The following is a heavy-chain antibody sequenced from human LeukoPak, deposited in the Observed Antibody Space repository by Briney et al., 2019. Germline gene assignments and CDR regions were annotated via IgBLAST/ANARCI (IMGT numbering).Heavy chain of an antibody. CDR2: INPSGGST. CDR3: ARAANYYDSSGRGAYFDY. D-gene: IGHD3-22*01. Sequence: ASVKVSCKASGYTFTSYYMHWVRQAPGQGLEWMGIINPSGGSTSYAQKFQGRVTMTRDMSTSTVYMELSRLRSDDTAVYYCARAANYYDSSGRGAYFDYWGQGTLVTVSS. CDR1: GYTFTSYY. J-gene: IGHJ4*02. V-gene: IGHV1-46*01.